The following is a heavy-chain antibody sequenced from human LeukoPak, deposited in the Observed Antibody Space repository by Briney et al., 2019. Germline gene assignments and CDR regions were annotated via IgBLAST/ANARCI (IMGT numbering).Heavy chain of an antibody. CDR1: GYTFTSYD. J-gene: IGHJ5*02. CDR3: ARAPPISYCSGGSCYRGNWFDP. CDR2: MNPNSGNT. D-gene: IGHD2-15*01. V-gene: IGHV1-8*03. Sequence: ASVKVSCKASGYTFTSYDINWVRQATGQGLEWMGWMNPNSGNTGYAQKFQGRVTITRNTSISTAYMELSRLRSDDTAVYYCARAPPISYCSGGSCYRGNWFDPWGQGTLVTVSS.